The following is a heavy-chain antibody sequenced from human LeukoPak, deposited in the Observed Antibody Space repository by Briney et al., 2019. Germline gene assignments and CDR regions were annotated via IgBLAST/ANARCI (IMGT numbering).Heavy chain of an antibody. D-gene: IGHD5-24*01. J-gene: IGHJ4*02. CDR1: GGSISGYY. V-gene: IGHV4-59*01. CDR3: ARGGMATVHFDY. CDR2: IYYSGST. Sequence: NPSETLSLTCTVSGGSISGYYWSWIRQPPGKGLEWIGYIYYSGSTNYNPSLKSRVTISVDTSKNQFSLKLSSVTAADTAVYYCARGGMATVHFDYWGQGTLVTASS.